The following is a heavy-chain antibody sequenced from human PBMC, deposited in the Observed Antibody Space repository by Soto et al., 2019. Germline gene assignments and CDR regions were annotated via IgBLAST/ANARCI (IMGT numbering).Heavy chain of an antibody. Sequence: QVQLVQSGAEVKQPGSWVKGSCKTSGGTFSTYAIYWVRQAPGQGLEWMGAIIPLFGTADYAQKFQGRVTITADESTSTAYMELSSLRSEDTAVYYCARPKGSYSSGYYYFDYWGQGTLVTVSS. CDR2: IIPLFGTA. V-gene: IGHV1-69*01. J-gene: IGHJ4*02. D-gene: IGHD6-19*01. CDR1: GGTFSTYA. CDR3: ARPKGSYSSGYYYFDY.